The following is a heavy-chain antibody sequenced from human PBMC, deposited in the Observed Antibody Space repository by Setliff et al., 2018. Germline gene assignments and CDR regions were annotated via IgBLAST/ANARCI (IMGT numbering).Heavy chain of an antibody. J-gene: IGHJ6*03. CDR3: ARVVYSSSSYYYYYYMDV. CDR2: TYYRSKWYN. Sequence: SQTLSLTCVISGDSVSSNSAAWNWIRQSPSRGLEWLGRTYYRSKWYNDYAVSVKSRITINPDTSKNQFSLQLNAVTPEDTAVYYCARVVYSSSSYYYYYYMDVWGEGTTVTVSS. D-gene: IGHD6-6*01. V-gene: IGHV6-1*01. CDR1: GDSVSSNSAA.